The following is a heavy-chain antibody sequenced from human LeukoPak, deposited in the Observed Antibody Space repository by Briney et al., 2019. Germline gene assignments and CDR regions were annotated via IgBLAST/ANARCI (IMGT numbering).Heavy chain of an antibody. D-gene: IGHD6-13*01. CDR1: GYTFTSYG. V-gene: IGHV1-18*01. Sequence: ASVKVSGKASGYTFTSYGISWVRQAPGQGLEWMGWISAYNGNTNYAQKLQGRVTMTTDTSTSTAYMELRSLRSDDTAVYYCARDRGIAAAGPLSDYFDYWGQGTLVTVSS. CDR2: ISAYNGNT. J-gene: IGHJ4*02. CDR3: ARDRGIAAAGPLSDYFDY.